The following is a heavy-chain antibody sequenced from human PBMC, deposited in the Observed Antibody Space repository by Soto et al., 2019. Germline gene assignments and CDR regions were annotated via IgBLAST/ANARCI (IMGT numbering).Heavy chain of an antibody. J-gene: IGHJ4*02. Sequence: QVQLQESGPGLVKPSQTLSLTCTVSGGSISSRDYFWSWIRQPPGKGLEWIGYISYSGSTFYNPSLKSRLTISIDTSKNQFSPKLSSVTAADTAVYYCARGRGSGSYSGSVFDLWGQGTLVTVSS. CDR3: ARGRGSGSYSGSVFDL. CDR1: GGSISSRDYF. CDR2: ISYSGST. D-gene: IGHD3-10*01. V-gene: IGHV4-30-4*01.